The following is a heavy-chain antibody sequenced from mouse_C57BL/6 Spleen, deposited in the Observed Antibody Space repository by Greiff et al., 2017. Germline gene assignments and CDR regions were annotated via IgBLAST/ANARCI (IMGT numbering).Heavy chain of an antibody. Sequence: QVQLQQPGAELVKPGASVKMSCKASGYTFTSYWITWVKQRPGQGLEWIGVIYPGSGSTNYNEKFKSKATLTVDTSSSTAYMQLSSLTSADSAVYYCARNYGSSPSYFDVWGTGTTVTVSS. CDR3: ARNYGSSPSYFDV. CDR2: IYPGSGST. D-gene: IGHD1-1*01. J-gene: IGHJ1*03. V-gene: IGHV1-55*01. CDR1: GYTFTSYW.